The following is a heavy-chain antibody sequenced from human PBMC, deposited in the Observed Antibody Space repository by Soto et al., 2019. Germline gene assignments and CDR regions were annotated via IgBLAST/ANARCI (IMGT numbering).Heavy chain of an antibody. D-gene: IGHD1-26*01. V-gene: IGHV3-23*01. J-gene: IGHJ4*02. CDR3: AKGKGVGATPDGANW. CDR2: IRGDGDTT. Sequence: EVQVLESGGGLVQPGGSLRLSCAASGFSFSTIGMNWVRQAPGRGLEWVSGIRGDGDTTYNADSVKGRFTVSRDNSKNMVYLQMKSLRVEETAIYYCAKGKGVGATPDGANWWGQGTLVTVSS. CDR1: GFSFSTIG.